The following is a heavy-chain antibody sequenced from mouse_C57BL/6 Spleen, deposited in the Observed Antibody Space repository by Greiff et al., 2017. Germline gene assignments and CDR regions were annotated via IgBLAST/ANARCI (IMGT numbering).Heavy chain of an antibody. Sequence: VQLQQSGPELVKPGASVKISCKASGYAFSSSWMNWVKQRPGKGLEWIGRIYPGDGDTNYNGKFKGKATLTADKSSSTAYMQLSSLTSEDSAVXFCARWGYYLSLYWGKGTTLTVSS. D-gene: IGHD5-5*01. CDR2: IYPGDGDT. J-gene: IGHJ2*01. CDR1: GYAFSSSW. V-gene: IGHV1-82*01. CDR3: ARWGYYLSLY.